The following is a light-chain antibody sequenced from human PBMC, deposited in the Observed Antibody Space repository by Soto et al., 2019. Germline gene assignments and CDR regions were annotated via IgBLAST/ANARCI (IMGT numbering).Light chain of an antibody. CDR3: QQYAHYST. CDR2: GAS. J-gene: IGKJ4*01. CDR1: GRVGYS. Sequence: DIHLTQSPSSLSASVGDRATMTCRASGRVGYSLAWYQQKAGEAPKHLFHGASTAAPDVPLRFSGTGSGTAFTLGIDSLQAGDVGTFYCQQYAHYSTFGRGTRVEI. V-gene: IGKV1-5*01.